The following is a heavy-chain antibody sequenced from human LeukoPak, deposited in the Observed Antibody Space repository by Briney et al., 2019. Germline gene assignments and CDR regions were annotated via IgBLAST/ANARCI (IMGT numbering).Heavy chain of an antibody. CDR3: VKPPAGIAAADY. J-gene: IGHJ4*02. CDR1: GFTFSSYA. CDR2: ISSNGGST. D-gene: IGHD6-13*01. Sequence: GGSLRLSCVASGFTFSSYAMHWVRQAPGKGLEYVSAISSNGGSTYYADSAKGRFTISRDNSKNTLYLQMSSLRAEDTAVYYCVKPPAGIAAADYWGQGTLVTVSS. V-gene: IGHV3-64D*06.